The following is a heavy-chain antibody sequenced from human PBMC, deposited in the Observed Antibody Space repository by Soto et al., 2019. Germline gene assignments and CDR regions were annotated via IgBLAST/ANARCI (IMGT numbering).Heavy chain of an antibody. V-gene: IGHV3-23*01. CDR1: GFTFSSYA. CDR2: ISGSGCLT. D-gene: IGHD3-3*01. Sequence: EEQVLESGGGLVQPGGSLRLSCAASGFTFSSYAMSWVRQAPGEGLEWVSVISGSGCLTYYADSVKGRFTISRDNSRNTLYLQRNSRRAEDTAIYYSAKSEDLRIMVFGGRYYAMDVWGQGTTVTVSS. J-gene: IGHJ6*02. CDR3: AKSEDLRIMVFGGRYYAMDV.